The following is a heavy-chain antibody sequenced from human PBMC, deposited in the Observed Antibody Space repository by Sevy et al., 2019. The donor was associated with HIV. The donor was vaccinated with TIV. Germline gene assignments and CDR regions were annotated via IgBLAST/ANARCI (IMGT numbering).Heavy chain of an antibody. CDR2: ISHSGTT. V-gene: IGHV4-34*01. D-gene: IGHD3-10*01. CDR3: ARIGLVRGPRPYGLDV. J-gene: IGHJ6*02. Sequence: SETLSLTCAVYGGSLSGYYWSWVRRSPGGGLEWIGEISHSGTTNYNPSLKSRASISVDTSKNQFSLKLRSVTAADTATFYCARIGLVRGPRPYGLDVWGQGTTVTVSS. CDR1: GGSLSGYY.